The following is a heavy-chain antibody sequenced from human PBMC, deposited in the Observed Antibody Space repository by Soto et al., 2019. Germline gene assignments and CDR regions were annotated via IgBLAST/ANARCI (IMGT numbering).Heavy chain of an antibody. CDR2: IYYSGST. V-gene: IGHV4-59*01. J-gene: IGHJ4*02. Sequence: SETLSLTCTVSGGSISSYYWSWIRQPAGKGLEWIGYIYYSGSTNYNPSLKSRVTISVDTSKNQFSLKLSSVTAADTAVYYCARVPTIAAAGHYFDYWGQGTLVTVSS. D-gene: IGHD6-13*01. CDR1: GGSISSYY. CDR3: ARVPTIAAAGHYFDY.